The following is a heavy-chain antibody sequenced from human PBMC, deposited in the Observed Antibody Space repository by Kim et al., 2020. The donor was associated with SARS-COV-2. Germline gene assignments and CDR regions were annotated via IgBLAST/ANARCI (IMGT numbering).Heavy chain of an antibody. J-gene: IGHJ6*02. CDR1: AGTAVSSGTYY. V-gene: IGHV4-61*01. CDR2: IYYNGRA. D-gene: IGHD7-27*01. CDR3: ATDRGASAVYTGELVF. Sequence: SETLSLTCTVSAGTAVSSGTYYWSWIRQPPGKGLEWIGYIYYNGRANYSPSFKSRVTLSVDTFKDQFSLKLTSVTAADTAVYYCATDRGASAVYTGELVFWGHGTTVTVSS.